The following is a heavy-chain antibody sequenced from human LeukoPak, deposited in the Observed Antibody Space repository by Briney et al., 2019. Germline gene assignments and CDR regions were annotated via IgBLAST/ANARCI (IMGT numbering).Heavy chain of an antibody. CDR1: GFTFSSYA. Sequence: GRSLRLSCAASGFTFSSYAMHWVRQAPGKGLEWVAVISYDGSNKYYADSVKGRFTISRDNSKSTLYLQMNSLRAEDTAVYYCARGGWSPADGYNFDYWGQGTLVTVSS. J-gene: IGHJ4*02. CDR2: ISYDGSNK. V-gene: IGHV3-30-3*01. CDR3: ARGGWSPADGYNFDY. D-gene: IGHD5-24*01.